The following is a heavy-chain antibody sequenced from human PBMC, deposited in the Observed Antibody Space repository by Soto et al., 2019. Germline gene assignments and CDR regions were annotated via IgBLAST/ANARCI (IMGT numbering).Heavy chain of an antibody. D-gene: IGHD1-26*01. CDR3: TTSPHRDSERVFV. J-gene: IGHJ6*02. V-gene: IGHV3-7*01. CDR1: GFTFITYW. CDR2: IKQDGTEK. Sequence: GSLRLSCAASGFTFITYWIIFFRRTPGKGLEWVANIKQDGTEKYYVDSVRGRLTVSRDNAKSSLYLQMNSLRVEDTAVYYCTTSPHRDSERVFVWGQGTTVTVSS.